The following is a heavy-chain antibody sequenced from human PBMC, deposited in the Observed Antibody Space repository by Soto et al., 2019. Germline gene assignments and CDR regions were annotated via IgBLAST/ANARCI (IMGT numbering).Heavy chain of an antibody. CDR3: ARVSPRGRYYFASDL. J-gene: IGHJ3*01. Sequence: SETLSLTCTGSGDSISDYCWGWIRQPPGKGLEWIGYISYTGSTNYNPSLKSRVTMSLDTSKNRFSLKVTSVTAADTAVYYCARVSPRGRYYFASDLWGQGTMVT. CDR2: ISYTGST. CDR1: GDSISDYC. V-gene: IGHV4-59*01. D-gene: IGHD1-26*01.